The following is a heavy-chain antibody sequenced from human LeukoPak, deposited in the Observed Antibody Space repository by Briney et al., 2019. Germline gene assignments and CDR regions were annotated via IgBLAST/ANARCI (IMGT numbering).Heavy chain of an antibody. J-gene: IGHJ3*02. CDR2: ISYDGSNK. Sequence: PGRSLRPSCAASGFTFSSYAMHWVRQAPGKGLEWVALISYDGSNKYYADSVKGRFTISRDNSKSTLYLQMNSLRAEDTAVYYCARGAYYYDSSGEGGAFDIWGQGTMVTVSS. CDR3: ARGAYYYDSSGEGGAFDI. V-gene: IGHV3-30-3*01. D-gene: IGHD3-22*01. CDR1: GFTFSSYA.